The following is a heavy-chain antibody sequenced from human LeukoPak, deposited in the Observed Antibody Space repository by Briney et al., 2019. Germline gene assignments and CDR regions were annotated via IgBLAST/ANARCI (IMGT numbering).Heavy chain of an antibody. D-gene: IGHD4-23*01. CDR1: GLIFNTYS. Sequence: GGSLRLSCTASGLIFNTYSMNWVRQAPGKGLEWVSYVNSSSRTIYYADSVKGRFTISRDNAKNSLYLQMNSLRAEDTAVYYCARDLGLYDYGGNIDFWGQGTLVTVSS. CDR3: ARDLGLYDYGGNIDF. J-gene: IGHJ4*02. CDR2: VNSSSRTI. V-gene: IGHV3-48*04.